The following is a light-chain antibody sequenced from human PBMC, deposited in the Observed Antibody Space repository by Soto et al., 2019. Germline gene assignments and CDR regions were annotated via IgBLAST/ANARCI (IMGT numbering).Light chain of an antibody. CDR1: QGIGDT. V-gene: IGKV3-15*01. J-gene: IGKJ4*01. CDR2: DTS. CDR3: QPYNNWRLT. Sequence: EVLMRHSPATVSVSPGEGATLSCRASQGIGDTLAWYQHKPGQTPRLLIYDTSTRATGVPTRFSGSRSGAEFTLTINSLQSEDFAVYYCQPYNNWRLTFDGGTKVDIK.